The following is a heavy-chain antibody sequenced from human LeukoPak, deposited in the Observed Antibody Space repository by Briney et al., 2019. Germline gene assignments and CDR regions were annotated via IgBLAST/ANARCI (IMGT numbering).Heavy chain of an antibody. CDR2: IYAGGST. Sequence: GGSLRLSCAASGFTFSSYAMSWVRLAPGKGLEWVSLIYAGGSTYYADSVKGRFTISRDNSKNTLYLQMNSLRAEDTAVYYCARLVARKIVVMGMDVWGQGTTVTVSS. J-gene: IGHJ6*02. CDR3: ARLVARKIVVMGMDV. D-gene: IGHD3-22*01. V-gene: IGHV3-53*01. CDR1: GFTFSSYA.